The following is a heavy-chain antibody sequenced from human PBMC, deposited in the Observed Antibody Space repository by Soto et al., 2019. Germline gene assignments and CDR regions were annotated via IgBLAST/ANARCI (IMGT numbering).Heavy chain of an antibody. Sequence: SETLSLTCTVSGGSISSYYWSWIRQPPGKGLEWIGYIYYSGSTNYNPSLKSRVTISVDTSKNQFSLKLSSVTAADTAVYYCGRGGGEGGGDSFDIWGQGTMVTVSS. CDR2: IYYSGST. V-gene: IGHV4-59*01. D-gene: IGHD2-21*02. CDR1: GGSISSYY. J-gene: IGHJ3*02. CDR3: GRGGGEGGGDSFDI.